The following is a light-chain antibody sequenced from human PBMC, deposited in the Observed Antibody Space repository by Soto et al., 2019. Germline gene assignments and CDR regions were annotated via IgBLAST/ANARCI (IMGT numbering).Light chain of an antibody. J-gene: IGKJ2*01. Sequence: EIVLTQSPGTLSLSPGERATLSCRASHSVGSTYLAWYQQKPGQDPRLLIYGASSRATGIPDRFSGSGSGTDFTLTISRLEPQDFAVYYCQQYGTSPYTFGQGTKLEI. V-gene: IGKV3-20*01. CDR2: GAS. CDR3: QQYGTSPYT. CDR1: HSVGSTY.